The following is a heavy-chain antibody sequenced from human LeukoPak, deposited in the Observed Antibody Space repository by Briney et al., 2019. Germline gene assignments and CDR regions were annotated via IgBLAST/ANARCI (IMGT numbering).Heavy chain of an antibody. CDR3: ARHNKAFDI. CDR2: IYYSGRT. J-gene: IGHJ3*02. D-gene: IGHD2/OR15-2a*01. Sequence: PSETLSLTCSVSGGSISSSSYYWGWIRQPPGKGPEWIGSIYYSGRTYYNPSLKSRVTISVDTSKSQFSLKLSSVTAADTAVYYCARHNKAFDIWGQGTMVTVSS. CDR1: GGSISSSSYY. V-gene: IGHV4-39*01.